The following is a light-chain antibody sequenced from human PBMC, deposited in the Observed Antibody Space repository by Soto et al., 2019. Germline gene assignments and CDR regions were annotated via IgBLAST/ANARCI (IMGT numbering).Light chain of an antibody. Sequence: EIVMTQSPATLSVSPGERATLSCRASQSVSSNLAWYQQKPGQAPRLLIYGASTRATGIPARFSGSGSGTEFTLTLSSRQSEAFAVYVYQQYKNWPTITFGQGTRLEIK. V-gene: IGKV3-15*01. CDR3: QQYKNWPTIT. CDR2: GAS. CDR1: QSVSSN. J-gene: IGKJ5*01.